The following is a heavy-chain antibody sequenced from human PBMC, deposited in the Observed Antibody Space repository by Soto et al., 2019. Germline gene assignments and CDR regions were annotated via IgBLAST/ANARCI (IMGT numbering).Heavy chain of an antibody. J-gene: IGHJ6*02. CDR3: AGESFGSWRYYYGMDV. Sequence: QVQLVQSGAEVKKPGASVKVSCKASGYTFTSYYMHWVRQAPGQGLEWMGIINPSGGSTSYAQKSQGRVIMTMDTPTSTVYMELCSLRSEDTAVYYCAGESFGSWRYYYGMDVWGQGTTVTVSS. CDR2: INPSGGST. D-gene: IGHD6-13*01. CDR1: GYTFTSYY. V-gene: IGHV1-46*01.